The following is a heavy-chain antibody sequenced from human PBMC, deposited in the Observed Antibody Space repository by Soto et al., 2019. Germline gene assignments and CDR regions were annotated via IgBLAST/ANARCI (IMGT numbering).Heavy chain of an antibody. J-gene: IGHJ6*02. CDR1: GYTFTRDA. CDR3: ARGLIGVGATSGLDYYYDMDV. V-gene: IGHV1-46*01. Sequence: ASVKGSCEASGYTFTRDAMDWVRQSPGQRLEWMGMINTSGGSTRYAQKFQGRVTMTTDTSTSTVYMELSSLRSEDTAVYYCARGLIGVGATSGLDYYYDMDVWGQGTTVTVSS. D-gene: IGHD1-26*01. CDR2: INTSGGST.